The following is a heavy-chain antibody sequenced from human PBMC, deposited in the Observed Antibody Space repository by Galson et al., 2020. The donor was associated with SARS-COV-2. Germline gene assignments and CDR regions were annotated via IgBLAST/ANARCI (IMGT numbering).Heavy chain of an antibody. J-gene: IGHJ2*01. Sequence: QASETLSLTCAASGFTFSSYGMHWVRQAPGKGLEWVAVIWYDGSNKYYADSVKGRFTISRDNSKNTLYLQMNSLRAEDTAVYYCARDPASSGWYINIYWYFDLWGRGTLVTVSS. CDR2: IWYDGSNK. D-gene: IGHD6-19*01. CDR3: ARDPASSGWYINIYWYFDL. V-gene: IGHV3-33*01. CDR1: GFTFSSYG.